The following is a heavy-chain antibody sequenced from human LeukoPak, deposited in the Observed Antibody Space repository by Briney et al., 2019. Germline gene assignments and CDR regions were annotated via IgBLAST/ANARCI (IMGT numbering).Heavy chain of an antibody. D-gene: IGHD2-15*01. CDR1: GYTFTSYG. CDR3: ARLGYCSGGSCAYYYYGMDV. V-gene: IGHV1-18*01. J-gene: IGHJ6*02. Sequence: ASVKVSCKASGYTFTSYGMSWVRQAPGQGLEWMGWISAYNGNTNYAQKLQGRVTMTTDTSTSTAYMELRSLRSDDTAVYYCARLGYCSGGSCAYYYYGMDVWGQGATVTVSS. CDR2: ISAYNGNT.